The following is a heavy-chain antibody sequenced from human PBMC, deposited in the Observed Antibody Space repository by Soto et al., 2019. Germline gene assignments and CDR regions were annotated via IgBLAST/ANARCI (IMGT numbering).Heavy chain of an antibody. J-gene: IGHJ5*02. D-gene: IGHD3-16*02. Sequence: QVQLQQWGAGLLKPSETLSLTCAVYGGSFSGYYWSWIRQPPGKGLEWIGEINHSGSTNYNPSLKSRVTISVDPSKNQFSLKLSSVTAADTAVYYCARGLRYYDYVWGSYRYTGWFDPWGQGTLVTVSS. V-gene: IGHV4-34*01. CDR1: GGSFSGYY. CDR3: ARGLRYYDYVWGSYRYTGWFDP. CDR2: INHSGST.